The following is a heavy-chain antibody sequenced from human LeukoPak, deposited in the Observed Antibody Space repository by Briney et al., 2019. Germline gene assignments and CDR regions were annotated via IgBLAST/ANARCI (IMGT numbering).Heavy chain of an antibody. J-gene: IGHJ3*02. D-gene: IGHD2-15*01. CDR2: IIPIFGTA. Sequence: SVKVSCKASGGTFSSYAISWVRQAPGQGLEWMGGIIPIFGTANYAQKFQGRVTMTEDTSTDTAYMELSSLRSEDTAVYYCAKVLGYCSGGSCYSGPNDAFDIWGQGTMVTVSS. CDR3: AKVLGYCSGGSCYSGPNDAFDI. CDR1: GGTFSSYA. V-gene: IGHV1-69*06.